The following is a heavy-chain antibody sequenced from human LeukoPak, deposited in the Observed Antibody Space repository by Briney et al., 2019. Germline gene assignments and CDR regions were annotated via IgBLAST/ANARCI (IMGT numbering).Heavy chain of an antibody. Sequence: GGSLRLSCAASGFTFSSYGMHWVRQAPGKGLEWVAFIQYDGSNTYYADSVKGRFTISRDNSKNTLYLQMSSLRPEDTAVYYCAKGGIGYSYGWSDYWGQGTLVTVSS. V-gene: IGHV3-30*02. CDR3: AKGGIGYSYGWSDY. CDR1: GFTFSSYG. D-gene: IGHD5-18*01. J-gene: IGHJ4*02. CDR2: IQYDGSNT.